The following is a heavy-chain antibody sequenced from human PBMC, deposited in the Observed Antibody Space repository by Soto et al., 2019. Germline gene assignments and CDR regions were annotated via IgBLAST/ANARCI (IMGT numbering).Heavy chain of an antibody. D-gene: IGHD3-10*01. J-gene: IGHJ4*02. CDR3: ARATGADKEDY. V-gene: IGHV3-7*04. CDR1: GFTFSSYW. Sequence: EVQLVESGGGLVQPGGSLRLSCAASGFTFSSYWMSWVRQAPGKGLEWVANIKEDGSERYYVDSVKGRFTISRDNAKNSLYLQMNSLRAEDTAVYYCARATGADKEDYWGQGTLVTVPS. CDR2: IKEDGSER.